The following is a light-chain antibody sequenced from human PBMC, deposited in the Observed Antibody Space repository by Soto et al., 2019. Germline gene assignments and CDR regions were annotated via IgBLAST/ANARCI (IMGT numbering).Light chain of an antibody. CDR3: QSYDGSLATSI. CDR1: SPNLGAGYD. CDR2: GNN. Sequence: QSVLTQPPSVSGTPGQRVSISCTGTSPNLGAGYDVHWYQQLPGAAPRLLIFGNNVRPSGVPDRFSGSKSGTSASLAITGLQAEDEAIYHCQSYDGSLATSIFGAGTKVTVL. J-gene: IGLJ2*01. V-gene: IGLV1-40*01.